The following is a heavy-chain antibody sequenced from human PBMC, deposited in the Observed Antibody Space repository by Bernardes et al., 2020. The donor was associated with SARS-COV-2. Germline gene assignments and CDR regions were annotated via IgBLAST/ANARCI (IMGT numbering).Heavy chain of an antibody. V-gene: IGHV4-59*01. Sequence: SETLSLTCTVSGVSINTYYWSWIRQSPGKGLEWIANIHYSGDTNYSPSLKSRVTISLDTSKSQFSLKLTSVTTADTAVYYCARASHSVGSYTFDYWGHGTLVTVYS. CDR2: IHYSGDT. J-gene: IGHJ4*01. CDR1: GVSINTYY. CDR3: ARASHSVGSYTFDY. D-gene: IGHD2-2*02.